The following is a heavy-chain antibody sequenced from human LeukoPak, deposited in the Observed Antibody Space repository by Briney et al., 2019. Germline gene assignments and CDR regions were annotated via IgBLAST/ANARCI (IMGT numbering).Heavy chain of an antibody. Sequence: PGGSLRLSCAASGFTFSSYAMSWVRQAPGQGLEWVATIKEDGSEEYYVDSVKGRFTISRDNAKNSLYLQMSSLRAEDTAVYYCARLAPYYGTGIIWGQGTVVTVSS. V-gene: IGHV3-7*01. CDR1: GFTFSSYA. CDR2: IKEDGSEE. CDR3: ARLAPYYGTGII. D-gene: IGHD3-10*01. J-gene: IGHJ3*02.